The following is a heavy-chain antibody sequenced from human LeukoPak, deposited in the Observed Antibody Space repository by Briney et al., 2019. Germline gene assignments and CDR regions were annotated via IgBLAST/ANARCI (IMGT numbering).Heavy chain of an antibody. CDR3: ARKFGMYYYDSSGYPFDY. Sequence: ASVKVSCKASGGTFSSYAISWVRQAPGQGLEWMGWINPNSGGTNYAQKLQGRVTMATDTSTSTAYMELRSLRSDDTAVYYCARKFGMYYYDSSGYPFDYWGQGTLVTVSS. V-gene: IGHV1-18*01. CDR1: GGTFSSYA. J-gene: IGHJ4*02. CDR2: INPNSGGT. D-gene: IGHD3-22*01.